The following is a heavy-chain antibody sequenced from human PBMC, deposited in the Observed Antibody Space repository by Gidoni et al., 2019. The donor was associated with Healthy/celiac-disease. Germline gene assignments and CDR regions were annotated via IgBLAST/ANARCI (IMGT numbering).Heavy chain of an antibody. CDR2: IKSKTDGGTT. CDR1: GSTFSNAW. V-gene: IGHV3-15*01. CDR3: TTDVGSGYYY. D-gene: IGHD3-22*01. Sequence: VQLAEPGGGWVKPGGHLRLPCADPGSTFSNAWMSWVRQAPGKGLEWVGRIKSKTDGGTTDYAAPVKGRFTISRDDSKNTLYLQMNCLKTDDTAVYYCTTDVGSGYYYWGQGTLVTVSS. J-gene: IGHJ4*02.